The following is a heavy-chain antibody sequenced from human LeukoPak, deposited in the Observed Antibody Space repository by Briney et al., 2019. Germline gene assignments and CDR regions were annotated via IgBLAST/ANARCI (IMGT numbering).Heavy chain of an antibody. D-gene: IGHD3-16*01. CDR1: GGSISSYY. J-gene: IGHJ5*02. Sequence: PSETLSLTCPVSGGSISSYYWSWIRQPPGKGLGWIGYIYYSGSTNYNPSLKSRVTISVDTSKNQFSLKLSSVTAADTAVYYCARVKGGWFDPWGQGTLVTVSS. CDR3: ARVKGGWFDP. CDR2: IYYSGST. V-gene: IGHV4-59*01.